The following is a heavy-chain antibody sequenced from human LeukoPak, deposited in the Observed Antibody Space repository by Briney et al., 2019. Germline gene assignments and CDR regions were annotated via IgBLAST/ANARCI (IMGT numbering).Heavy chain of an antibody. J-gene: IGHJ4*02. Sequence: PGGSLRLSCAASGFTFDDYTMHWVRQAPGKGLEWVSLISWEGGTRFYADSVKGRFTISRDNSKNSLYLQMNGLRTEDTALYYCAKDKNTYGSALDYWGQGTLVTVSS. V-gene: IGHV3-43*01. D-gene: IGHD3-10*01. CDR2: ISWEGGTR. CDR3: AKDKNTYGSALDY. CDR1: GFTFDDYT.